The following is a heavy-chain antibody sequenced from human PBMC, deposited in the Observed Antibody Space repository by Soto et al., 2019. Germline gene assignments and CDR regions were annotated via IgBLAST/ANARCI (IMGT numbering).Heavy chain of an antibody. V-gene: IGHV1-69*13. CDR3: AGASDSTWYNWLDP. CDR2: IIPTFGTT. J-gene: IGHJ5*02. CDR1: GRSVSSNE. D-gene: IGHD4-4*01. Sequence: SVKVAGKGPGRSVSSNEIREVRQAPGQGLEFMGGIIPTFGTTNYAHKFRGRVTITADESTGTAYMELSSLRSDDTAVYYCAGASDSTWYNWLDPWGQGTLVTVSS.